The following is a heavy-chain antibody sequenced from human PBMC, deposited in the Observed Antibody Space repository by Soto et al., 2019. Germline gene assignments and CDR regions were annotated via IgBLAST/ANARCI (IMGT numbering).Heavy chain of an antibody. CDR3: AKMPYSGSSLDH. V-gene: IGHV3-30*18. J-gene: IGHJ4*02. Sequence: PGGSLRLSCAASGFSFSRYGMHWVRQAPGKGLEWVALISYDGSNKFYGDSVKGRFSISRDNAKNTLYLQMNSLRAEDTAVYYCAKMPYSGSSLDHWGEGTLVTVSS. CDR1: GFSFSRYG. D-gene: IGHD1-26*01. CDR2: ISYDGSNK.